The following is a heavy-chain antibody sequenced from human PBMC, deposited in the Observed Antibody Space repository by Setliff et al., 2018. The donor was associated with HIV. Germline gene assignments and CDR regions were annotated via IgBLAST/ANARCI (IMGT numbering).Heavy chain of an antibody. Sequence: PSETLSLTCTVSGGSMTSFYWGWIRQPPGKGLEWIGNIHGGGSTTYNPSLKSRVTMSLDTSKKHFSLNLKSVTAADTAVYYCALTGHRLLRGYMDVWGKGTTVTVSS. J-gene: IGHJ6*03. D-gene: IGHD2-15*01. CDR1: GGSMTSFY. CDR3: ALTGHRLLRGYMDV. V-gene: IGHV4-4*09. CDR2: IHGGGST.